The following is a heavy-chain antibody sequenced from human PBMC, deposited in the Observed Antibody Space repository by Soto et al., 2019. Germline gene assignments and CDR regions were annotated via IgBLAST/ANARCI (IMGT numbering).Heavy chain of an antibody. V-gene: IGHV4-39*01. J-gene: IGHJ4*02. CDR3: VSQRTSVLTQAYFDY. D-gene: IGHD2-8*01. CDR1: GGSVSNSNYY. CDR2: VYYRGRS. Sequence: SETLSLTCTVSGGSVSNSNYYWGCIRQSPGKGLEWIGSVYYRGRSYSKSSVKSRVAISVDTSKNQFSLNLNSVTASDTAVYYCVSQRTSVLTQAYFDYWGPGALVTVSS.